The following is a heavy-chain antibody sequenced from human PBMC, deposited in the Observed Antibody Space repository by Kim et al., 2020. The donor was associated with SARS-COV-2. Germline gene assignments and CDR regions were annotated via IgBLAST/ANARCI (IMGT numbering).Heavy chain of an antibody. V-gene: IGHV3-30*04. Sequence: GGSLRLSCAASGFTFSSYAMHWVRQAQGKGLEWVAVISYDGSNKYYADSVKGRFTISRDNSKTTLYLQMNSLRGEDTAVYYCARVINYGSGSYYSNYYYYGMDVWGQVTTVTVSS. CDR3: ARVINYGSGSYYSNYYYYGMDV. CDR2: ISYDGSNK. J-gene: IGHJ6*02. D-gene: IGHD3-10*01. CDR1: GFTFSSYA.